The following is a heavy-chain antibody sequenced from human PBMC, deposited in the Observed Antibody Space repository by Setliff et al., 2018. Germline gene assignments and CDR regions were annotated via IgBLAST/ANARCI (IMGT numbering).Heavy chain of an antibody. V-gene: IGHV3-21*01. J-gene: IGHJ4*02. CDR3: ARDSSHSIRVLDS. CDR2: ISGSSSNFI. D-gene: IGHD2-15*01. CDR1: GFTFSAST. Sequence: GGSLRLSCAASGFTFSASTMNWVRQAPGKGLEWVSSISGSSSNFIYYADSVKGRFTISRDNAKNSLFLRMDNLRAEDTAQYFCARDSSHSIRVLDSWGQGTLVTVSS.